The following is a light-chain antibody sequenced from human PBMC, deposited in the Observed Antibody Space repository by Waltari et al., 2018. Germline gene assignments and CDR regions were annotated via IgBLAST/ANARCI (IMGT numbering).Light chain of an antibody. CDR1: QSISSY. CDR2: AAS. Sequence: DLQMTQSPSSLSASVGDRVTTTCRASQSISSYLNWYQQKPGKAPKLLIYAASSLQSGVPSRFSGSGSGTDFTLTISSLQPEDFATYYCQQSYSTPQYTFGQGTKLEIK. J-gene: IGKJ2*01. V-gene: IGKV1-39*01. CDR3: QQSYSTPQYT.